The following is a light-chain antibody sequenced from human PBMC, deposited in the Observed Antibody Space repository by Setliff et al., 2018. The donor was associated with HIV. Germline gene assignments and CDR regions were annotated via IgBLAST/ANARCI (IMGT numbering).Light chain of an antibody. CDR2: DVS. Sequence: QSVLTQPASVSGSPGQSITISCTGTSSDVGGYNHVSWYQQLPGKAPKLMLYDVSHRPSGVSNRFSGSKSGDTASLTISGLQADDEANYYCSSYSSSTSFYVFGTGTKVTVL. J-gene: IGLJ1*01. CDR3: SSYSSSTSFYV. V-gene: IGLV2-14*03. CDR1: SSDVGGYNH.